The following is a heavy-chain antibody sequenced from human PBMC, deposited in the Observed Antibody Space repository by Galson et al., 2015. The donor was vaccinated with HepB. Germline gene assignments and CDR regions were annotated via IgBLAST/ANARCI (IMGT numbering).Heavy chain of an antibody. CDR2: IIPILGIA. V-gene: IGHV1-69*02. D-gene: IGHD6-13*01. Sequence: SVKVSCKASGGTFSSYTISWVRQAPGQGLEWMGRIIPILGIANYAQKFQGRVTITADKSTSTAYMELSSLRSEDTAVYYCARRAMVTMITPAAAGTGAFDIWGQGTMVTVSS. CDR1: GGTFSSYT. J-gene: IGHJ3*02. CDR3: ARRAMVTMITPAAAGTGAFDI.